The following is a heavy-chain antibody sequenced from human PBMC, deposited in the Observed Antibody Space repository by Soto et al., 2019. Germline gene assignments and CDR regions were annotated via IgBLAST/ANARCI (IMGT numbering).Heavy chain of an antibody. CDR3: ARGPWGYCSSTSCYPRHFQH. J-gene: IGHJ1*01. D-gene: IGHD2-2*01. Sequence: SETLSLTCAVQVGSFSGYSWSCIRQPPGKRLEWIREINHSGSTNYNPSLKSPVTLSVDASKNQFPLKLSPVTAADTAVYYCARGPWGYCSSTSCYPRHFQHWGQGTLVTVCS. CDR1: VGSFSGYS. CDR2: INHSGST. V-gene: IGHV4-34*01.